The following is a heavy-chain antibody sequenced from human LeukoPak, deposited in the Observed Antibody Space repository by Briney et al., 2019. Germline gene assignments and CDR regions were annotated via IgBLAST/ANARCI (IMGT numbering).Heavy chain of an antibody. Sequence: SETLSLTCAVYGGSFSGYYWSWIRQPPGKGLEWIGEINHSGSTNYNPSLKSRVTISVDTSKNQFSLKLSSVTAADTAVYYCARPITGTTWYAFDIWGQGTMVTVSS. J-gene: IGHJ3*02. CDR2: INHSGST. D-gene: IGHD1-7*01. CDR1: GGSFSGYY. V-gene: IGHV4-34*01. CDR3: ARPITGTTWYAFDI.